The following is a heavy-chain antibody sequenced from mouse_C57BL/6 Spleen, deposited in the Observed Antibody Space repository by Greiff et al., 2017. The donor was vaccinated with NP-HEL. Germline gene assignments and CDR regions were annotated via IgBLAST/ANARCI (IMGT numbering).Heavy chain of an antibody. CDR2: ISDGGSYT. CDR3: ARDLIPINYFDY. V-gene: IGHV5-4*01. CDR1: GFTFSSYA. D-gene: IGHD1-1*01. J-gene: IGHJ2*01. Sequence: EVKLVESGGGLVKPGGSLKLSCAASGFTFSSYAMSWVRQTPEKRLEWVATISDGGSYTYYPDNVKGRFTISRDNAKNNLYLQMSHLKSEDTAMYYCARDLIPINYFDYWGQGTTLTVSS.